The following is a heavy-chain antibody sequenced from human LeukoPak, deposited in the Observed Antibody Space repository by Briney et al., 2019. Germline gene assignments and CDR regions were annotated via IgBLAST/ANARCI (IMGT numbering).Heavy chain of an antibody. V-gene: IGHV3-48*04. CDR1: GFTFSSYS. Sequence: GGSLRLSCAASGFTFSSYSMNWVRQAPGKGLEWVSYISSSSSTIYYADSVKGRFTISRDNAKNSLYLQMNSLRAEDTAVYYCAKEYCSSTSCPRALDYWGQGTLVTVSS. J-gene: IGHJ4*02. D-gene: IGHD2-2*01. CDR2: ISSSSSTI. CDR3: AKEYCSSTSCPRALDY.